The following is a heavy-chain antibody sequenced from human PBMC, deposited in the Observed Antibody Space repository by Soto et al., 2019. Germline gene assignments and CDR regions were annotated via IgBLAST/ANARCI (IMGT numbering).Heavy chain of an antibody. V-gene: IGHV4-31*03. Sequence: QVQLQESGPGLVKPSQTLSLTCTVSGGSISSGGYYWSWIRQHPGKGLEWIGYIYYSGSTYYNPSLTGRLTTSVDTSKIQFSLKLSSVTAADTAVYYCARSSTSANYFDYWGQGTLVTVSS. CDR1: GGSISSGGYY. J-gene: IGHJ4*02. D-gene: IGHD2-2*01. CDR2: IYYSGST. CDR3: ARSSTSANYFDY.